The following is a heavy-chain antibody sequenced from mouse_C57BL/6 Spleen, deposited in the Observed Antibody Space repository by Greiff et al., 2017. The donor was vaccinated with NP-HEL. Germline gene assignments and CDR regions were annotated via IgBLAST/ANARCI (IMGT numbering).Heavy chain of an antibody. Sequence: VMLVESGPELVKPGASVKISCKASGYAFSSSWMNWVKQRPGKGLEWIGRIYPGDGDTNYNGKFKGKATLTADKSSSTAYMQLSSLISEDSAVYFCARSMRNGYAMDYWGQGTSVTVSS. V-gene: IGHV1-82*01. J-gene: IGHJ4*01. CDR2: IYPGDGDT. CDR3: ARSMRNGYAMDY. CDR1: GYAFSSSW.